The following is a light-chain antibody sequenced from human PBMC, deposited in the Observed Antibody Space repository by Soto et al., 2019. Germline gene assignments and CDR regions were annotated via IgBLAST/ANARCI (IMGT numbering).Light chain of an antibody. Sequence: QSALTQPASVSGSPGQSITISCSGTSSDVGVYDFVSWYQQHPGKGPKLLIYEVSNRPSGVSHRFSGSKSGQTASLTISGLQSEDEADYYCSSYTKSAPLVFGGGTKLTVL. V-gene: IGLV2-14*01. J-gene: IGLJ3*02. CDR3: SSYTKSAPLV. CDR1: SSDVGVYDF. CDR2: EVS.